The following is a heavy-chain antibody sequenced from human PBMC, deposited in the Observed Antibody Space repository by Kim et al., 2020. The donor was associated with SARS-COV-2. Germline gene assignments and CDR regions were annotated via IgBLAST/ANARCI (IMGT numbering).Heavy chain of an antibody. Sequence: SETLSLTCAVHGGSFSGHYWTWIRQSPGKGLEWIGEINHSGDTNYSPSLKTRVTISGDISINHFSLKLDSVTAADTAVYYCARRPAVGIIWAFDIWGQG. CDR3: ARRPAVGIIWAFDI. V-gene: IGHV4-34*01. CDR2: INHSGDT. D-gene: IGHD6-13*01. CDR1: GGSFSGHY. J-gene: IGHJ3*02.